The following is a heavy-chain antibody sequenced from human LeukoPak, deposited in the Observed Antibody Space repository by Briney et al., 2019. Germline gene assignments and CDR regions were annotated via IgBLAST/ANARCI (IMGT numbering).Heavy chain of an antibody. J-gene: IGHJ3*02. V-gene: IGHV3-11*04. CDR2: ISSSGSTI. Sequence: GGSLRLSXAASGFTFRDYYMSWIRQAPGKGLEWVSYISSSGSTIYYADSVKGRFTISRDNAKNSLYLQMNSLRAEDTAVYYCAKPITISGATDGFDIWGQGAKVIVSS. CDR1: GFTFRDYY. CDR3: AKPITISGATDGFDI. D-gene: IGHD3-3*01.